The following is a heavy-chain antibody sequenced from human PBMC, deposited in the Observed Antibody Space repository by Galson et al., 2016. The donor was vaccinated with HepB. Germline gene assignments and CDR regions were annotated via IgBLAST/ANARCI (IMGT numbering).Heavy chain of an antibody. V-gene: IGHV1-18*04. CDR3: AREKGGDYTDYYGMAV. J-gene: IGHJ6*02. CDR2: INVKKGDT. CDR1: GYTFINYG. Sequence: SVKVSCKASGYTFINYGVSWVRQAPGQGPEWMGWINVKKGDTNYPQKFQGRITMTTDTSTGTAYMELRNLRSDDTAIYYCAREKGGDYTDYYGMAVWGQGTSVTVSS. D-gene: IGHD4-17*01.